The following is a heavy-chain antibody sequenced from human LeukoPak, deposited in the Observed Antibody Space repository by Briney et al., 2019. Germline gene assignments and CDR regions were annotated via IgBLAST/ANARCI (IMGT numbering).Heavy chain of an antibody. CDR2: IYYSGST. CDR3: ARKTMIVVVNWFDP. V-gene: IGHV4-61*01. D-gene: IGHD3-22*01. Sequence: RPSGTLSLTCTVSGGSVSSGSYYWSWIRQPPGKGLEWIGYIYYSGSTNYNPSLKSRVTISVDTSKNQFSLKLSSVTAADTAVYYCARKTMIVVVNWFDPWGQGTLVTVSS. CDR1: GGSVSSGSYY. J-gene: IGHJ5*02.